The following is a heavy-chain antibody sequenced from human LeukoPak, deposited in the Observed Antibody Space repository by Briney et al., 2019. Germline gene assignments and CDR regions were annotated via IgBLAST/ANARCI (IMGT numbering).Heavy chain of an antibody. CDR1: GFTFSSYW. CDR2: IKQDGSDK. V-gene: IGHV3-7*01. J-gene: IGHJ3*02. CDR3: TSPRTAVPHAREAYEI. Sequence: QAGGSLRLSCEASGFTFSSYWMSWVRQAPGKGPEWVAHIKQDGSDKNYADSVKGRFTVSRDNAKNSLYLQMNSLRGEDTAVYYFTSPRTAVPHAREAYEIWGQGTMVNVSS. D-gene: IGHD2-2*01.